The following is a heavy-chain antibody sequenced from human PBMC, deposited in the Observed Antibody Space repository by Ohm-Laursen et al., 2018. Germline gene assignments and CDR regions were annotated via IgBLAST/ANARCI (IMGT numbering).Heavy chain of an antibody. CDR1: GYSFNSNH. D-gene: IGHD6-19*01. Sequence: ASVKVSCKASGYSFNSNHMQWLRQAPGQGLERMGIIKSTDDTRTYAQKFQGRVTMTKDRSTSTVYMELSSLRSEDTAVYYCARAPGIAVDREGMDVWGQGTTVTVSS. V-gene: IGHV1-46*02. CDR2: IKSTDDTR. J-gene: IGHJ6*02. CDR3: ARAPGIAVDREGMDV.